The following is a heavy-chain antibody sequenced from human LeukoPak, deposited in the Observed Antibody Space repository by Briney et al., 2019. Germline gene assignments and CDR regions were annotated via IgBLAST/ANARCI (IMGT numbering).Heavy chain of an antibody. CDR2: ISTSGIA. Sequence: PSETLSLTCTVSGDSVSSYYWSWIRQPAGNRLEWIGRISTSGIARYNPSLKSRVTLSIDTSKNQISLNVKSVTAADTAVYYCTGESYRTSFLFDLWGQGTLVTVSS. V-gene: IGHV4-4*07. CDR3: TGESYRTSFLFDL. D-gene: IGHD5-12*01. J-gene: IGHJ4*02. CDR1: GDSVSSYY.